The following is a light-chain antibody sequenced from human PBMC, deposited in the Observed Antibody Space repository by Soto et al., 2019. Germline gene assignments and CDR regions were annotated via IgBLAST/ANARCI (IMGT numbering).Light chain of an antibody. CDR2: AAS. CDR3: QQLNTYPVT. Sequence: IQLTQSPSSLSASVGDSVTITCRASQGVSRYLSWYQQKPGRAPILLISAASTSQSGVPARFSGSGSGTDFTLSITSLQPEDFATYYCQQLNTYPVTFGGGTKVEIK. J-gene: IGKJ4*01. V-gene: IGKV1-9*01. CDR1: QGVSRY.